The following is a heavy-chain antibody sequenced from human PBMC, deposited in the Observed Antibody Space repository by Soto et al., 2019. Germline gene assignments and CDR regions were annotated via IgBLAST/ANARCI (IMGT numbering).Heavy chain of an antibody. CDR1: GYTFTSYD. J-gene: IGHJ6*02. Sequence: ASVKVSCKASGYTFTSYDINWVRQATGQGLEWMGWMNPNSGNTGYAQKFRGRVTMTRNTSISTAYMELSSLRSEDTAVYYCARIQYYDFWSGYYVYYYGMDVWGQGTTVTVSS. CDR3: ARIQYYDFWSGYYVYYYGMDV. CDR2: MNPNSGNT. D-gene: IGHD3-3*01. V-gene: IGHV1-8*01.